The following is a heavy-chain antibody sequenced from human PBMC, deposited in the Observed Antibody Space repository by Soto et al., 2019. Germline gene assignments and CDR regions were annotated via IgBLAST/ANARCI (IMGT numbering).Heavy chain of an antibody. V-gene: IGHV1-69*06. D-gene: IGHD3-22*01. CDR1: GGTFSSYA. Sequence: ASVKVSCKASGGTFSSYAISWVRQAPGQGLGWMGGIIPIFGTANYAQKFQGRVTITADKSTSTAYMELSSLRSEDTAVYYCARVSTYYDSSGSDYWGQGTLVTVSS. J-gene: IGHJ4*02. CDR2: IIPIFGTA. CDR3: ARVSTYYDSSGSDY.